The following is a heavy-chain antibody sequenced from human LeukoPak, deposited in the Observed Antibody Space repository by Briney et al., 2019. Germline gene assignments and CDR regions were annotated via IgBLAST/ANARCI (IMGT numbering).Heavy chain of an antibody. J-gene: IGHJ4*02. CDR1: GFTFSSYG. CDR2: IRYDGSNK. Sequence: GGSLRLSCAASGFTFSSYGMHWVRQAPGKGLEWVAFIRYDGSNKYYADSVKGRFTISRDNSKNTLYLQMNSLRAEDAAVYYCAKDPTSLHSFDYWGQGTLVTVSS. CDR3: AKDPTSLHSFDY. V-gene: IGHV3-30*02. D-gene: IGHD1-26*01.